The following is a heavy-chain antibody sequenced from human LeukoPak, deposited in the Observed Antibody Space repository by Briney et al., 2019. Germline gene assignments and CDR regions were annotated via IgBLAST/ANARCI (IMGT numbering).Heavy chain of an antibody. CDR2: ISGSGGST. CDR3: AKRIWFGELLPDY. V-gene: IGHV3-23*01. J-gene: IGHJ4*02. D-gene: IGHD3-10*01. Sequence: GGSLRLSCAASGFTFSSYAMSWVRQAPGKGLEWVSAISGSGGSTYYADSVKGRFTISRDNSKNTLYLQMNSLRAEDAAVYYCAKRIWFGELLPDYWGQGTLVTVSS. CDR1: GFTFSSYA.